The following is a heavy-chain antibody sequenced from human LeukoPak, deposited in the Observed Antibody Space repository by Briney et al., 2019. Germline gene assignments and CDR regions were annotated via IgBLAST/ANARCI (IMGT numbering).Heavy chain of an antibody. CDR3: AKDTPYSGSYWHDAFDI. CDR2: ISGSGGST. D-gene: IGHD1-26*01. Sequence: PGGSLRLSCAASGFTFSSYAMGWVRQAPGKGLEWVSAISGSGGSTYYADSVKGRFTISRDNSKNTLYLQMNSLRAEDTAVYYCAKDTPYSGSYWHDAFDIWGQGTMVTVPS. CDR1: GFTFSSYA. V-gene: IGHV3-23*01. J-gene: IGHJ3*02.